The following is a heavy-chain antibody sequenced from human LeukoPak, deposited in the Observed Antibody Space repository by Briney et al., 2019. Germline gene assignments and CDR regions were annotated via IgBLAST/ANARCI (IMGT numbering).Heavy chain of an antibody. V-gene: IGHV5-51*01. Sequence: GESLKISCKGSGYSFTNYWIAWVRQMPGKGLEWMGIIYPGDSDTRYSPSFQGQVTISADKSISTAYLQWSSLKTSDTAMYYCARSQGPYTYGSFDYWGQGTLVTVSS. D-gene: IGHD5-18*01. J-gene: IGHJ4*02. CDR1: GYSFTNYW. CDR2: IYPGDSDT. CDR3: ARSQGPYTYGSFDY.